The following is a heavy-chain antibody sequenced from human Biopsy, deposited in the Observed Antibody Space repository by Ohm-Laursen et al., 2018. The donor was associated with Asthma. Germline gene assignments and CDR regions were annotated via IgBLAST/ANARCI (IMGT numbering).Heavy chain of an antibody. J-gene: IGHJ6*02. D-gene: IGHD4-17*01. V-gene: IGHV1-69*01. CDR2: VIPIYGTT. Sequence: SSVKVSCKAHGDILSSFGIKWVRKAPGQGLEWMGGVIPIYGTTHTAQKFQGRVTITADESTSTAYMELTSPRKEDTAVYYCARGGYYGDRRYHNGLDVWGQGTTVTVSS. CDR3: ARGGYYGDRRYHNGLDV. CDR1: GDILSSFG.